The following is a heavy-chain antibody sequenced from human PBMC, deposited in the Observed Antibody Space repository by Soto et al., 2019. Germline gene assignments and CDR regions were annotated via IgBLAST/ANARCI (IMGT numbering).Heavy chain of an antibody. CDR2: IYYSGST. CDR1: GGSMSSYY. V-gene: IGHV4-59*08. D-gene: IGHD6-6*01. J-gene: IGHJ6*03. CDR3: ARHARLDDYYYYMDV. Sequence: PSETLSLTCTVSGGSMSSYYWSWIRQPPGKGLEWIGYIYYSGSTNYNPSLKSRVTISVDTSKNQFSLKLSSVTAADTAVYYCARHARLDDYYYYMDVWGKGTTVTVSS.